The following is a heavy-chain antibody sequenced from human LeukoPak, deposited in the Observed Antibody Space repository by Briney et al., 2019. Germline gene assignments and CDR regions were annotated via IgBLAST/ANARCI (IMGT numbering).Heavy chain of an antibody. D-gene: IGHD3-10*01. Sequence: PSETLSLTCIVSGDSISGYFWTWIRQPPGKELEWIGFISNSDSTSYKTGRTSYNPSPKSPVSVSAGTARTRLSLRLTSVTAADKAVYYCARGGPRLLWFGELFGYFDYWGQGTLVTVSS. CDR3: ARGGPRLLWFGELFGYFDY. CDR1: GDSISGYF. V-gene: IGHV4-59*01. CDR2: ISNSDSTSYKTGRT. J-gene: IGHJ4*02.